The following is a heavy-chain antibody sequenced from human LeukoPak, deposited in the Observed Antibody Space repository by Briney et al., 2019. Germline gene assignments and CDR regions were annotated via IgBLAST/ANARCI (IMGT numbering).Heavy chain of an antibody. CDR3: ARTARLPDS. CDR2: VYFSGIT. V-gene: IGHV4-4*09. J-gene: IGHJ4*02. D-gene: IGHD2-21*01. CDR1: DDSIRTHY. Sequence: SETLSLTCTVSDDSIRTHYWSWIRQPPGKGLECVGYVYFSGITNYNPSLKSRVTMSVDTSKNQLSLKLSSVTAADTAVYYCARTARLPDSWGQGTLVTVSS.